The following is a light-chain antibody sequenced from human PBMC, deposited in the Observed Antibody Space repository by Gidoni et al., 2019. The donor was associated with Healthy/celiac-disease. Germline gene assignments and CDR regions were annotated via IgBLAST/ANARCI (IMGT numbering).Light chain of an antibody. CDR3: QSYDSSLSAFYV. J-gene: IGLJ1*01. Sequence: QSVLPQPPSVSGAPGQRVTISCTGSSSNIGAGYDVPWYQQLPGTAPKLLIDGNSNRPSGVPDRFSGSKSGTSASLAITGLQAEDEADYYCQSYDSSLSAFYVFGTGTKVTVL. CDR2: GNS. V-gene: IGLV1-40*01. CDR1: SSNIGAGYD.